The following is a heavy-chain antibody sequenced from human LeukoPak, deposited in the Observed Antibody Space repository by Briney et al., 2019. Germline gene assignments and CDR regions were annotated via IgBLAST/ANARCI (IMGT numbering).Heavy chain of an antibody. D-gene: IGHD2-15*01. CDR1: GGSISSYY. CDR3: ARVPVAASDWFDP. J-gene: IGHJ5*02. V-gene: IGHV4-59*01. Sequence: PSETPSLTWTVSGGSISSYYWSWIRQPPGEGLEWNGYIYYSGSTNYNPSLKSRVTISVDTSKNQFSLKLSSVTAADTAVYYCARVPVAASDWFDPWGQGTLVTVSS. CDR2: IYYSGST.